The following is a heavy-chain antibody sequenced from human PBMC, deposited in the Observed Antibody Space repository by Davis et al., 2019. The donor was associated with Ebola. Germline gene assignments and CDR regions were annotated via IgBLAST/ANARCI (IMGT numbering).Heavy chain of an antibody. Sequence: GGSLRLSCAASGFTFNIFDMHWVRQAPGRGLEWVAFVRSHGRDDHYADSVKGRFIISRDNSKNTLYLQMNSLRPEDTAVYYCARDSDDYSFDYWGQGTLVTVSS. CDR2: VRSHGRDD. CDR3: ARDSDDYSFDY. V-gene: IGHV3-30*02. D-gene: IGHD4-11*01. CDR1: GFTFNIFD. J-gene: IGHJ4*02.